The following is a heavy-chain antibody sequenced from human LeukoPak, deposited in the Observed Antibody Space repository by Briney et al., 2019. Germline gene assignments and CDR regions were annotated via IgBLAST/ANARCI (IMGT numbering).Heavy chain of an antibody. CDR2: IYTSGST. CDR3: ARHSITVVRGVMSYYYYYYMDV. V-gene: IGHV4-61*02. CDR1: GGSISSGSYY. J-gene: IGHJ6*03. D-gene: IGHD3-10*01. Sequence: PSETLSLTCTVSGGSISSGSYYWSWIRQPAGKGLEWIGRIYTSGSTNYNPSLKSRVTISVDTSKNQFSLKLSPVTAADTAVYYCARHSITVVRGVMSYYYYYYMDVWGKGTTVTISS.